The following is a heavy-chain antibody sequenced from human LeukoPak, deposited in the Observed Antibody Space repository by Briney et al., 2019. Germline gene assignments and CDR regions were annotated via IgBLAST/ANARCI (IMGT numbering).Heavy chain of an antibody. CDR1: GYTFTGYY. CDR2: INPNSGGT. V-gene: IGHV1-2*02. J-gene: IGHJ5*02. D-gene: IGHD3-10*01. Sequence: ASVKVSCKASGYTFTGYYMHWVRQAPGQGLEWMGWINPNSGGTNYAQKFQGRVTMTRDTSISTAYMELSRLRSDDTAVYYCARDRRVLLWFGEFKTRKNWFDPWGQGTLVTVSS. CDR3: ARDRRVLLWFGEFKTRKNWFDP.